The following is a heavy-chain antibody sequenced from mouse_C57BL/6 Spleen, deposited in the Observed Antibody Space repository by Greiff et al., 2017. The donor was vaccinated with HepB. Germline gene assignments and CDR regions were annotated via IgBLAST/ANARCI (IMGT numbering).Heavy chain of an antibody. CDR3: ARGGYDGYAWFAY. CDR2: ISYDGSN. D-gene: IGHD2-3*01. CDR1: GYSITSGYY. Sequence: VQLQQSGPGLVKPSQSLSLTCSVTGYSITSGYYWNWIRQFPGNKLEWMGYISYDGSNNYNPSLKNRISITRDTSKNQFFLKLNSVTTEDTATYYCARGGYDGYAWFAYWGQGTLVTVSA. V-gene: IGHV3-6*01. J-gene: IGHJ3*01.